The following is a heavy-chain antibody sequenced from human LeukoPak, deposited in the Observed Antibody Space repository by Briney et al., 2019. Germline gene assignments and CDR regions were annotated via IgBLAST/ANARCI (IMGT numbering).Heavy chain of an antibody. Sequence: SQTLSLTCTVSGVSISSGSYYWSWIRQPAGKGLEWIGRIYTSGSTNYNPSLKSRVTISVDTSKNQFSLKLSSVTAADTAVYYCARGTAAFIVSSSLDYWGQGTLVTVSS. D-gene: IGHD6-6*01. V-gene: IGHV4-61*02. CDR2: IYTSGST. J-gene: IGHJ4*02. CDR1: GVSISSGSYY. CDR3: ARGTAAFIVSSSLDY.